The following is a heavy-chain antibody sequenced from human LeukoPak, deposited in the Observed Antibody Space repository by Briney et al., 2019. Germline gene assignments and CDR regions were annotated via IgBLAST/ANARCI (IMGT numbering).Heavy chain of an antibody. V-gene: IGHV4-34*01. CDR2: INHSGST. CDR3: TRGGDSTDYFDY. Sequence: SETLSLTCAVYGGSFSGYYWSWIRQPPGKGLEWIGEINHSGSTNYNPSLKSRVTISVDTSKNQFSLKLSSVTAADTAVYYCTRGGDSTDYFDYWGQGTLVTVSS. CDR1: GGSFSGYY. D-gene: IGHD3-10*01. J-gene: IGHJ4*02.